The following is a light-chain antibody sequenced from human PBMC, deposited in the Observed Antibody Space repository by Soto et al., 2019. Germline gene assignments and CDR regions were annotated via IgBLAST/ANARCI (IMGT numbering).Light chain of an antibody. J-gene: IGKJ3*01. V-gene: IGKV2-24*01. CDR3: FQAIQFPFT. CDR1: QSLVHNDGNTY. Sequence: DIVMTQSPLSSPVTLGQPASISCRSSQSLVHNDGNTYLSWFHQRPGQPPRLLIYKISHRFSGVSDRFSGSGAGTDFTLTISRLEAEYVGVYFCFQAIQFPFTFGPGTKVEVK. CDR2: KIS.